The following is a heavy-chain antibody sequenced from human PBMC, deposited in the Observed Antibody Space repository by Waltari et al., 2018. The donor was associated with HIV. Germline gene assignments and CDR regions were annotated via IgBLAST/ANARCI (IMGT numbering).Heavy chain of an antibody. CDR3: ARVGGAVSGSSGYSLVLGAFDV. D-gene: IGHD3-22*01. V-gene: IGHV4-4*02. CDR2: T. J-gene: IGHJ3*01. Sequence: TIYNPSLKSRVTISVDKSKNHFSLKLSSVTAADTAVYYCARVGGAVSGSSGYSLVLGAFDVWGQGTIITVSS.